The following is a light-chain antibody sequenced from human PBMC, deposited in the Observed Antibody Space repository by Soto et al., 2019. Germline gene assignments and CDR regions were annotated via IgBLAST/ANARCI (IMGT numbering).Light chain of an antibody. J-gene: IGLJ1*01. Sequence: SVLTQPASVSGSPGQSITISCTGTSSDVGGYDFVSWYQHHPGKAPRLMIYDVSHRPSGVSDRFSASKSGNTASLTISGLLAEDEADYYCSSYTSISTYVFGTGTKVTV. CDR1: SSDVGGYDF. CDR2: DVS. CDR3: SSYTSISTYV. V-gene: IGLV2-14*03.